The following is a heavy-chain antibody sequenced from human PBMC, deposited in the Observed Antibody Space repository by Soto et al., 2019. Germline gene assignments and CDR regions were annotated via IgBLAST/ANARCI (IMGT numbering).Heavy chain of an antibody. V-gene: IGHV3-53*01. J-gene: IGHJ3*01. CDR3: ATWHEREHAYDV. CDR1: GLTVSGKKY. D-gene: IGHD1-1*01. Sequence: DVQLVESGGGLMQPGESLRLSCAASGLTVSGKKYVAWVRQAPGKVLEWVSALYDVDGSFYSDSVKGRFTTSSDSSKTTVYLQMNDLRPADTAVYYCATWHEREHAYDVWGQGTTVTVSS. CDR2: LYDVDGS.